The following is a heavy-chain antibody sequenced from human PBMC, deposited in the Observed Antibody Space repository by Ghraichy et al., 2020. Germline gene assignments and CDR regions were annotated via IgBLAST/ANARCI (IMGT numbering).Heavy chain of an antibody. J-gene: IGHJ4*02. Sequence: SETLSLTCTVSGGSVSSGSYYWSWIRQPPGKGLEWIGYIYYSGSTNYNPSLKSRVTISVDTSKNQFSLKLSSVTAADTAVYYCARGSGITGTILDYWGQGTLVTVSS. CDR2: IYYSGST. V-gene: IGHV4-61*01. CDR1: GGSVSSGSYY. D-gene: IGHD1-20*01. CDR3: ARGSGITGTILDY.